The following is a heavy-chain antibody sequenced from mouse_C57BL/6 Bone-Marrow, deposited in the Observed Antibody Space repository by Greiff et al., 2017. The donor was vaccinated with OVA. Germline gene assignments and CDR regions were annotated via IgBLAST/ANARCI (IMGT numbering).Heavy chain of an antibody. CDR1: GYTFTGYG. Sequence: VQLQQSGAELVRPGSSVKMSCKTSGYTFTGYGINWVKQTPGQGLEWIGYIYIGNGYTAYNEKFKGKATLTSDTTSSTAYMQLSSLTAEESAIYFCARDETGRGDYWGQGTSVTVSS. CDR3: ARDETGRGDY. D-gene: IGHD4-1*01. CDR2: IYIGNGYT. V-gene: IGHV1-58*01. J-gene: IGHJ4*01.